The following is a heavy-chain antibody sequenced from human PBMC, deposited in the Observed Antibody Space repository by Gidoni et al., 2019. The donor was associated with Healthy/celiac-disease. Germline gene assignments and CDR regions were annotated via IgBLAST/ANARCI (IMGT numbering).Heavy chain of an antibody. J-gene: IGHJ4*02. Sequence: QVQLVESGGGVVQPGRSLRLSCAASGFTFSSYAMHWVRQAPGKGLEWVAVISYDGSNKYYADSVKGRFTISRDNSKNTLYLQMNSLRAEDTAVYYCARDLRLMVYAMDYWGQGTLVTVSS. D-gene: IGHD2-8*01. CDR2: ISYDGSNK. CDR3: ARDLRLMVYAMDY. CDR1: GFTFSSYA. V-gene: IGHV3-30*01.